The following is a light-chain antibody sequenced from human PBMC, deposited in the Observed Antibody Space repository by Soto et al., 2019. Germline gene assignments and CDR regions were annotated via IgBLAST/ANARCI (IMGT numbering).Light chain of an antibody. CDR1: QSVSSY. V-gene: IGKV3-11*01. CDR3: QQRSNSPLT. CDR2: DAS. J-gene: IGKJ4*01. Sequence: EIVLTQSPATLSLSPGERATLSCRASQSVSSYLAWYQQKPGQAPRLLIYDASNRATGIPARFSRSGSGTDFTLTISSLEPEDFAVYYCQQRSNSPLTFGGGTKVEIK.